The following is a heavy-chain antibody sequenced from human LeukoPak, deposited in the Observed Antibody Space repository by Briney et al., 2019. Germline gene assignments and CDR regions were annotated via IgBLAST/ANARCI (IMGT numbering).Heavy chain of an antibody. CDR2: ISYDGSNE. V-gene: IGHV3-30*04. CDR1: GFTFSSYA. CDR3: TRGATAMAFDY. D-gene: IGHD5-18*01. Sequence: GGSLRLSCAASGFTFSSYAMHWVRQAPGKGLEWVAVISYDGSNEYYADSVKGRFTISRDNSKNTLYLQMNSLRAEDTAVYYCTRGATAMAFDYWGQGTLVTVSS. J-gene: IGHJ4*02.